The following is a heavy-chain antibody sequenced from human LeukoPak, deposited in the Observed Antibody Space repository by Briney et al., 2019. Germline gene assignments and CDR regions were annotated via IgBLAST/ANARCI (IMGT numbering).Heavy chain of an antibody. J-gene: IGHJ4*02. CDR1: GGSIRSTNW. D-gene: IGHD1-26*01. Sequence: PAETLSLTCGVSGGSIRSTNWWSWVRQPPGQGLEWIGIISLTGETHYHPSLNGRVTMSLDGSRNELSLTLTSVTAADTAIYYCSRESGAFSPFGYWGQGTLVIVPP. CDR3: SRESGAFSPFGY. V-gene: IGHV4-4*02. CDR2: ISLTGET.